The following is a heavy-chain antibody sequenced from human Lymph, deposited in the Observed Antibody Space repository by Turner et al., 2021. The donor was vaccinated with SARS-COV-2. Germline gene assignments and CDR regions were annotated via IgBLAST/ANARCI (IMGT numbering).Heavy chain of an antibody. Sequence: QVQLVQSGAVVKKPGASVKVPCKASGYTFTGYYMHWVRQAPGQWLEWMGWINPNSGGTNYAQKYQGRVTMTRDTSISTAYMELSRLRSDDTAVYYCARDVERYDDFWSGYSGGYGLDVWGQGTTVTVSS. CDR1: GYTFTGYY. CDR3: ARDVERYDDFWSGYSGGYGLDV. J-gene: IGHJ6*02. V-gene: IGHV1-2*02. D-gene: IGHD3-3*01. CDR2: INPNSGGT.